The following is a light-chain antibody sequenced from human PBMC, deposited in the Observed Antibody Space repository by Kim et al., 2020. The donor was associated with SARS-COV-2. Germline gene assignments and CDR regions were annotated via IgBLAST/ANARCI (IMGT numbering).Light chain of an antibody. CDR2: GAS. V-gene: IGKV3-15*01. CDR1: HSVSSN. CDR3: QQYNNWPYA. Sequence: SLSPGESASLPCRASHSVSSNLAWYQQNPGQAPRLLIYGASTRATGIPARFSGSGSGTEFTLTISSLQSEDFAVYYCQQYNNWPYAFGQGTKLEI. J-gene: IGKJ2*01.